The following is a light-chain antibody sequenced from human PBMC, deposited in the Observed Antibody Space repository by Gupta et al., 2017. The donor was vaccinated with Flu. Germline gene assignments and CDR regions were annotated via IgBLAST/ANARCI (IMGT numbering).Light chain of an antibody. J-gene: IGKJ4*01. Sequence: PSTLSASVGDRVTITCRASQSIRNWLAWYQQKPGKAPNLLIYMASSLESGVPSRFSGSGSGTEFTLTISSLQPEDSATYYCQQYYSYLQTFGEGTKVEIK. CDR1: QSIRNW. CDR3: QQYYSYLQT. V-gene: IGKV1-5*03. CDR2: MAS.